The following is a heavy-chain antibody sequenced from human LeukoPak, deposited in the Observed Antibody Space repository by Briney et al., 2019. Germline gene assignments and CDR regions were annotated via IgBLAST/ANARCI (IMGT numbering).Heavy chain of an antibody. CDR2: INPSGGST. CDR1: GYTFTSYY. J-gene: IGHJ5*02. CDR3: ARDREASWFDP. Sequence: ASVKLSCKASGYTFTSYYMHWVRQAPGQGREWRGIINPSGGSTSYAQKFQGRVTMTRDTSTSTVYMELSSLRSEDTAVYYCARDREASWFDPWGQGTLVTVSS. D-gene: IGHD5-12*01. V-gene: IGHV1-46*01.